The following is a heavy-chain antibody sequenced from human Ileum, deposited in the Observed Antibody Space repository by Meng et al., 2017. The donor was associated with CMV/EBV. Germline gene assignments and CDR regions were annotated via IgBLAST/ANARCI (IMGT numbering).Heavy chain of an antibody. D-gene: IGHD1-26*01. V-gene: IGHV4-4*07. CDR1: GGPGKNYY. Sequence: RPQSACPSLVDPAEPLSLPGTVSGGPGKNYYGSWIRQSAGKGLKWIGRFYRSDTYNYHPSLDSRVTMSLDTSKNQFSLNLRSVTAADTATYYCARGPGASTREGFDYWGLGTLVTVSS. CDR3: ARGPGASTREGFDY. J-gene: IGHJ4*02. CDR2: FYRSDTY.